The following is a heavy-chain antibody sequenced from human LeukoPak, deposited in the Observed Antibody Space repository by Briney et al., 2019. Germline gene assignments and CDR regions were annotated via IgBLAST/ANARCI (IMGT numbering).Heavy chain of an antibody. J-gene: IGHJ4*02. CDR1: GGTFSSYA. CDR3: ARAGGFGESGDYFDY. Sequence: ASVKVPCKASGGTFSSYAISWVRQAPGQGLEWMGRIIPILGIANYAQKFQGRVTITADKSTSTAYMELSSLRSEDTAVYYCARAGGFGESGDYFDYWGQGTLVTVSS. CDR2: IIPILGIA. D-gene: IGHD3-10*01. V-gene: IGHV1-69*04.